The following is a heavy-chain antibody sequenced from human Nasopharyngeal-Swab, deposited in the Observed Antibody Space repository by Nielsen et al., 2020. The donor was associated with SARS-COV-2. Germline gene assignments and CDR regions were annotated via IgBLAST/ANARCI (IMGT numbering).Heavy chain of an antibody. CDR2: ISYDGSKK. CDR3: ARDQGSSWYTYYYYYGMDV. V-gene: IGHV3-30-3*01. CDR1: GFTFSSYA. D-gene: IGHD6-13*01. Sequence: GGSLRLSCAASGFTFSSYAIHWVRQAPGKGLEWVAVISYDGSKKYYADSVKGRFTISRDDSKNTLYLQMNSLRAEDTAVYYCARDQGSSWYTYYYYYGMDVWGHGPTVTVSS. J-gene: IGHJ6*02.